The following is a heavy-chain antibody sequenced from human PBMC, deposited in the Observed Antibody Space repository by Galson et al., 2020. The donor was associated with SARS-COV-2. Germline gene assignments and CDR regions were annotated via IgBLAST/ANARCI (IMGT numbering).Heavy chain of an antibody. Sequence: GGSLRLSCAASGFNFSTYWMHWVRQAPGKGLVWVSRINSDGSSTSYADSVKGRFTISRDNAKNTLYLQMNSLRAEDTAVYYCARDLYYYGSGSQSEVPDYWGQGTLVTVSS. D-gene: IGHD3-10*01. CDR1: GFNFSTYW. V-gene: IGHV3-74*01. CDR3: ARDLYYYGSGSQSEVPDY. CDR2: INSDGSST. J-gene: IGHJ4*02.